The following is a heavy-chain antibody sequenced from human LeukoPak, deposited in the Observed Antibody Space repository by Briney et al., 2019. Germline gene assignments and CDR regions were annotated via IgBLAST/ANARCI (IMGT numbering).Heavy chain of an antibody. J-gene: IGHJ4*02. D-gene: IGHD1-26*01. CDR1: GFTFSSYG. CDR3: AKAAGGSYSGADY. Sequence: GGSLRLSCAASGFTFSSYGMHWVRQAPGKGLEWVAVIWYGGSNKYYADSVKGRFTISRDNSKNTLYLQMNSLRAEDTAVYYCAKAAGGSYSGADYWGQGTLVTVSS. CDR2: IWYGGSNK. V-gene: IGHV3-30*02.